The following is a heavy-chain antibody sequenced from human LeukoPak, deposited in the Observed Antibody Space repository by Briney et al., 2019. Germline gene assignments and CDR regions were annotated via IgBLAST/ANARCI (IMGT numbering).Heavy chain of an antibody. V-gene: IGHV4-4*03. Sequence: MPPETLSLTCAVSGGSISSSNWWSWVRQPPGKGLEWIGEIYHSGSTNYNPSLKSRVTISVDKSKNQFSLKLSSVTAADTAVYYCARAPSLWDFWRYYFDYWGQGTLVTVSS. CDR3: ARAPSLWDFWRYYFDY. CDR2: IYHSGST. D-gene: IGHD3-3*01. J-gene: IGHJ4*02. CDR1: GGSISSSNW.